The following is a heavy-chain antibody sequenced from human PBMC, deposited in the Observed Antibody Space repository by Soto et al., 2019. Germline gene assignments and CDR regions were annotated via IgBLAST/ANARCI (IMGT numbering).Heavy chain of an antibody. J-gene: IGHJ4*02. D-gene: IGHD6-6*01. V-gene: IGHV1-46*03. CDR1: GNTFTSFY. CDR3: ARGLASGDY. Sequence: QVQLVQSGAEVKEPGASVKISCKASGNTFTSFYIHWVRQAPGQGLEWMGIVNPNGGSTNYAQNFKGRITISRDTSTSTVYMDLSSLRSEDTAVYYCARGLASGDYWGQGTLVTVSS. CDR2: VNPNGGST.